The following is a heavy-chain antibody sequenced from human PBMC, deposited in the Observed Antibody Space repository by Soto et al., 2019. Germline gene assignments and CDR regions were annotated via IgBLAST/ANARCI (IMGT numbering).Heavy chain of an antibody. CDR2: ISYDGSNK. Sequence: QVQLVESGGGVVQPGRSLRLSCAASGFTFSSYGMHWVRQAPGKGLEWVAVISYDGSNKYYADSVKGRFTISRDNSKNTLYLQMNSLRAEDTAVYYCVKAGGGSANYSSPYYYYYGMDVCGQGTTVTVSS. CDR1: GFTFSSYG. D-gene: IGHD3-10*01. V-gene: IGHV3-30*18. J-gene: IGHJ6*02. CDR3: VKAGGGSANYSSPYYYYYGMDV.